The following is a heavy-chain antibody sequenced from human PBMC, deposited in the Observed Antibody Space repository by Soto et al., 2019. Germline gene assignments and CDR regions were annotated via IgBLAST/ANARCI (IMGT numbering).Heavy chain of an antibody. J-gene: IGHJ6*02. CDR2: IDPSDSYT. CDR1: GYSFTSYW. V-gene: IGHV5-10-1*01. Sequence: PGESLKISCKGSGYSFTSYWISWVRQMPGKGLEWMGRIDPSDSYTNYSPSFQGHVTISADKSISTAYLQWSSLKASDTAMYYCARAMDTAMVKEEWYYYYGMDVWGQGTTVTVSS. D-gene: IGHD5-18*01. CDR3: ARAMDTAMVKEEWYYYYGMDV.